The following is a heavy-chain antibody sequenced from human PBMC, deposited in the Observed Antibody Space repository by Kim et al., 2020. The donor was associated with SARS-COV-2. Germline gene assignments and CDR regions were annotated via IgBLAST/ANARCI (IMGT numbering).Heavy chain of an antibody. J-gene: IGHJ4*02. D-gene: IGHD6-19*01. CDR1: GFTFGDYA. Sequence: GVSLRLSCVASGFTFGDYAMFWVRQAPGKGLEWVSSINWDTSSIAYADSVKGRFAISRDNAKNSLHLQMDSLRSEDTALYYCAKGRLISVAGPLDFWGQG. CDR3: AKGRLISVAGPLDF. V-gene: IGHV3-9*01. CDR2: INWDTSSI.